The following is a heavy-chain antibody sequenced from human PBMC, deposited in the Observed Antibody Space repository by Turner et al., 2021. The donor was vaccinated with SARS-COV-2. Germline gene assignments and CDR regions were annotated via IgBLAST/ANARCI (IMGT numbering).Heavy chain of an antibody. CDR2: SYYSGST. CDR3: ARLMDTAMDYYGMDV. Sequence: QLQLQESGPGLVNPSETLSLPSTVSGASSSSRTYYWGWFRQPPGKGQEWIGSSYYSGSTYYNPTLKSRITITVDTAKNKFYLKLRSVTAADTAVYYCARLMDTAMDYYGMDVWGQGTTVTVSS. V-gene: IGHV4-39*01. D-gene: IGHD5-18*01. J-gene: IGHJ6*02. CDR1: GASSSSRTYY.